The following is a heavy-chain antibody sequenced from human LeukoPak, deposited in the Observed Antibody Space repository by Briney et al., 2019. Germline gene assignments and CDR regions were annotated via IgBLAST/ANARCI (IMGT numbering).Heavy chain of an antibody. CDR3: AKGGSYYDSSGYYYLFDY. J-gene: IGHJ4*02. CDR2: ISWNSGSI. Sequence: GRPLRLSCAASGFTFDDYAMHWVRQAPGKGLEWVSGISWNSGSIGYADSVKGRFTISRDNAKNSLYLQMNSLRAEDTALYYCAKGGSYYDSSGYYYLFDYWGQGTLVTVSS. V-gene: IGHV3-9*01. D-gene: IGHD3-22*01. CDR1: GFTFDDYA.